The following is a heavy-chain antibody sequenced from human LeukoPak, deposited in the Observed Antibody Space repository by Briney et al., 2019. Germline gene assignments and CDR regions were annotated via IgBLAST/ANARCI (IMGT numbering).Heavy chain of an antibody. Sequence: ASLQVHCKASGSPFTSYYMHCVRKAPAHGLEWTGIINPNGDSTSNAQKFQGRVTMTRDTSTSTFHMELSSLRSEDTAVYYCASRRDCSSTSCKNWYFDLWRRGTLVTVSS. CDR3: ASRRDCSSTSCKNWYFDL. V-gene: IGHV1-46*03. CDR2: INPNGDST. J-gene: IGHJ2*01. CDR1: GSPFTSYY. D-gene: IGHD2-2*01.